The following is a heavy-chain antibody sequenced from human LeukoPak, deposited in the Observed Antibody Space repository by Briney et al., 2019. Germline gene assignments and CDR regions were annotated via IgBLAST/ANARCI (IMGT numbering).Heavy chain of an antibody. Sequence: GGSLRLSCAASGFTFNKYWMNWVRQGPGKGLEWVANIKHDGSERNYGESVKGRFIISGDNSKNSLVLELNSLRAEDTAIYYCAREETVATIAYLDLWGQGTLVTVSS. CDR1: GFTFNKYW. D-gene: IGHD5-12*01. V-gene: IGHV3-7*03. J-gene: IGHJ4*02. CDR3: AREETVATIAYLDL. CDR2: IKHDGSER.